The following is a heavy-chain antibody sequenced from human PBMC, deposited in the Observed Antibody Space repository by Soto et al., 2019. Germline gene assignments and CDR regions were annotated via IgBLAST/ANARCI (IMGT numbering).Heavy chain of an antibody. CDR1: GFTFRNYW. Sequence: EVQLVESGGGLVQPGGSLRLSCAASGFTFRNYWMYWVRQAPGQGLEWVSRINSDGSVSSYADSVKGRLTISRDNVKNTLYLLMDSLRAEDTAVYYCARGDCGGGSCYSLAGSFYCYMDAWGKGTTVTVFS. V-gene: IGHV3-74*02. CDR2: INSDGSVS. D-gene: IGHD2-15*01. J-gene: IGHJ6*03. CDR3: ARGDCGGGSCYSLAGSFYCYMDA.